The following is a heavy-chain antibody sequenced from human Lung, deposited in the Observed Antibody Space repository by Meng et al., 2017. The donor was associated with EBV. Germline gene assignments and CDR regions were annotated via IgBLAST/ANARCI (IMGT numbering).Heavy chain of an antibody. V-gene: IGHV4-59*01. Sequence: QVQLQESGPGLVKPSETLSLTCTVSGGSISSYYWSWIRQPPGKGLEWIGYIYYSGSTNYNPSLKSRVTISVDTSKNQFSLKLSSVTAADTAVYYCARDQGMREWFDPWGQGTLVTVSS. J-gene: IGHJ5*02. CDR1: GGSISSYY. CDR3: ARDQGMREWFDP. D-gene: IGHD1-26*01. CDR2: IYYSGST.